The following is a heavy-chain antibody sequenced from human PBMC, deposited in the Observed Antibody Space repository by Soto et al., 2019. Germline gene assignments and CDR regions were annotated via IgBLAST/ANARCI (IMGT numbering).Heavy chain of an antibody. J-gene: IGHJ4*02. V-gene: IGHV3-74*01. CDR3: ADSWLPTSY. CDR1: VFSFSHYC. CDR2: ISPDGRTT. Sequence: PWGALLLSCASSVFSFSHYCMGWVRQAPGKGLVWVSRISPDGRTTTYADSVKGRFTISRDNAKSTLYLQMNSLTVEDGAVYYCADSWLPTSYWGPGTMVTVSS. D-gene: IGHD3-10*01.